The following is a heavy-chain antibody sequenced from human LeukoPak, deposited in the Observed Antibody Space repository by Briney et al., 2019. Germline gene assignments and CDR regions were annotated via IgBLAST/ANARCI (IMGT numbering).Heavy chain of an antibody. CDR2: INSRSTI. D-gene: IGHD6-13*01. CDR3: ARGAAAAGRVDY. V-gene: IGHV3-48*04. CDR1: GFIFNSYS. J-gene: IGHJ4*02. Sequence: GGSLRLSCAVSGFIFNSYSMNWFRQAPGKGLEWLAYINSRSTIFYADSVKGRFTISRDNAKNSLYLEMNSLRAEDTAVYYCARGAAAAGRVDYWGQGTLVTVSS.